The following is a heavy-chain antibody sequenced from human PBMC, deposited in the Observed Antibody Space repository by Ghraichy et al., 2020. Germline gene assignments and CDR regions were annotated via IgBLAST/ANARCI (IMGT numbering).Heavy chain of an antibody. CDR3: AKEDVVSATPVS. V-gene: IGHV3-23*01. J-gene: IGHJ5*02. D-gene: IGHD2-15*01. CDR2: ISGSGGNT. Sequence: GGSLRLSCAASGFIFSGYAMTWVRQAPGKGLEWVSGISGSGGNTYYADSVKGRFTISRDTSMTTLYLQMNSLRAEDTAIYYCAKEDVVSATPVSWGQGTLVTVSS. CDR1: GFIFSGYA.